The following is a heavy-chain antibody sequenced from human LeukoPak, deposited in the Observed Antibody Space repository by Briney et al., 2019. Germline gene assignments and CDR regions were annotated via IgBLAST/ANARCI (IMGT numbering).Heavy chain of an antibody. CDR2: IYPGDSDT. V-gene: IGHV5-51*01. J-gene: IGHJ4*02. Sequence: GEPLKISCQGSGYSFTSYWIGWVRQLHGKGLEWMGIIYPGDSDTRYSPSFQGQVTISADKSISTAYLQWSSLKASDTAMYYCARRGPLLWFGESGDEEYYFDYWGQGTLVTVSS. CDR3: ARRGPLLWFGESGDEEYYFDY. D-gene: IGHD3-10*01. CDR1: GYSFTSYW.